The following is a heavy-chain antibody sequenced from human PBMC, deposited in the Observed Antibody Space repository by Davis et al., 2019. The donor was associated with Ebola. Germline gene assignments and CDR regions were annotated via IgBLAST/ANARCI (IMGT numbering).Heavy chain of an antibody. Sequence: GESLKISCAASGFTFSSNSMNWVRQAPGKGLEWVSFISSSSNYIYYADSVKGRFTVSRDNAKNSLYLQMNSLRAEDTAVYYCAKEGVAGAFDIWGQGTMVTVSS. CDR2: ISSSSNYI. CDR1: GFTFSSNS. D-gene: IGHD6-19*01. V-gene: IGHV3-21*01. J-gene: IGHJ3*02. CDR3: AKEGVAGAFDI.